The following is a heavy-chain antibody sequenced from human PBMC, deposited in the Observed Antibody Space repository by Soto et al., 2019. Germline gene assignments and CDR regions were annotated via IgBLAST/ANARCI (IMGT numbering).Heavy chain of an antibody. CDR3: ARAGAAPYYYYGLDV. Sequence: ASVKVSCKASGYTFTTHGISWVRQVPGQGLEWMGWVRGDNGHTNYAQSLQGRVTMTTDTSTNTAYMELRSLRSDDTAVYYCARAGAAPYYYYGLDVWGQGTTVTVSS. CDR1: GYTFTTHG. CDR2: VRGDNGHT. V-gene: IGHV1-18*01. D-gene: IGHD3-10*01. J-gene: IGHJ6*02.